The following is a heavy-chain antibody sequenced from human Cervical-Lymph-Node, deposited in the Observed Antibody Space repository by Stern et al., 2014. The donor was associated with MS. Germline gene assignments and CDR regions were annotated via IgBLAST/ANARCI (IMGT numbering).Heavy chain of an antibody. CDR2: MWYDGSTQ. CDR3: ARDKTPWATGGASVDS. CDR1: GFIFSSYG. J-gene: IGHJ4*02. Sequence: VQLLESGGGVAQPGRSLRLTCAASGFIFSSYGMHWVRQAPGKGLEWVAVMWYDGSTQYYADSVKGRFTISRDTSKNTLYLQMKSLGDEDTAVYYCARDKTPWATGGASVDSWGQGTLVTVSS. D-gene: IGHD2-21*01. V-gene: IGHV3-33*01.